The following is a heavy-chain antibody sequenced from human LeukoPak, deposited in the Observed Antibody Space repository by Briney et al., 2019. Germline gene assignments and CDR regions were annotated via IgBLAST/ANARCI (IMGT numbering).Heavy chain of an antibody. Sequence: GGSLRLSCAASGFTFSSYAMSWVRQAPGEGLEWVSTISGSGGSTYFADSVKGRFTISRDNPKNTLYLQMNSLRAEDTAVYYCAKNDGFNFGYGSAMDVWGQGTTVTVSS. J-gene: IGHJ6*02. CDR2: ISGSGGST. CDR1: GFTFSSYA. D-gene: IGHD5-24*01. CDR3: AKNDGFNFGYGSAMDV. V-gene: IGHV3-23*01.